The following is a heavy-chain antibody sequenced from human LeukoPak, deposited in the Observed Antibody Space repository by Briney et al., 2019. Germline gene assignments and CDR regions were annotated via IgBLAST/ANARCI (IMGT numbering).Heavy chain of an antibody. CDR2: IFYTGGT. V-gene: IGHV4-39*01. J-gene: IGHJ4*02. CDR3: ARHGGTRITLVEVYYFDY. D-gene: IGHD4-11*01. Sequence: SETLSLTCSVSGGSITSSSYYWGWIRQPPEKGLEWIGSIFYTGGTNYSPSLKSRVTMFVDTSKNQFSLTLSSVTAADTAVYYCARHGGTRITLVEVYYFDYWGQGTLVTVSS. CDR1: GGSITSSSYY.